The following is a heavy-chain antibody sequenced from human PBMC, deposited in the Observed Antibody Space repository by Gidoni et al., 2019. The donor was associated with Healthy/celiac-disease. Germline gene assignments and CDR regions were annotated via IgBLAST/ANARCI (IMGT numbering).Heavy chain of an antibody. D-gene: IGHD3-16*02. CDR3: AREGRLRLGELSLYFYGMDV. Sequence: EVQLVESGGGLVQPGGSLRLSCTASGFTFSSYDMHWVRQATGKGLEWVSAIVTAGDTSYPGSVKGRFTISRENAKNSLYLQMNSLGAEDTAVYYCAREGRLRLGELSLYFYGMDVWGQGTTVTVSS. V-gene: IGHV3-13*01. CDR1: GFTFSSYD. J-gene: IGHJ6*02. CDR2: IVTAGDT.